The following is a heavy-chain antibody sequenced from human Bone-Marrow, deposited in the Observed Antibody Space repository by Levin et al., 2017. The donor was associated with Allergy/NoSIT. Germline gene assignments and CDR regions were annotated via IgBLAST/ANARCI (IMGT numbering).Heavy chain of an antibody. CDR1: GFTFSDYY. CDR3: ARGHNSYGSAFDI. Sequence: GESLKISCAASGFTFSDYYMSWIRQAPGKGLEWVSYISSSSSYTNYADSVKGRFTISRDNAKNSLYLQMNSLRAEDTAVYYCARGHNSYGSAFDIWGQGTMVTVSS. D-gene: IGHD5-18*01. CDR2: ISSSSSYT. V-gene: IGHV3-11*05. J-gene: IGHJ3*02.